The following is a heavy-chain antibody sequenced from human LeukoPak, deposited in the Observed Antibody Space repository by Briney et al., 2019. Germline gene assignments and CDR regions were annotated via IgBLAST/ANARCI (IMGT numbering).Heavy chain of an antibody. CDR2: INPIVDTA. CDR1: GGTFSSYA. CDR3: ARLSNGYSSGMYNWFDP. V-gene: IGHV1-69*04. Sequence: ASVKISCKASGGTFSSYAISWVRQAPGQGLEWMGRINPIVDTANYAQKFHDRVTITADKSTTTVYLVLNDLTPDDTAVYFCARLSNGYSSGMYNWFDPWGQGTLVTVSS. D-gene: IGHD3-22*01. J-gene: IGHJ5*02.